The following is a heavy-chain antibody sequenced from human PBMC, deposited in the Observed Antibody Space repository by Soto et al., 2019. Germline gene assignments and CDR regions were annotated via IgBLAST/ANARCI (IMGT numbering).Heavy chain of an antibody. CDR1: GYSFSNYW. CDR2: IYPGDSDT. Sequence: GESLKISCKASGYSFSNYWIAWVRQMPGKGLEWMGIIYPGDSDTRYNPSFQGQVTISADKSINTAYLQWSTLKASDSAIYYCARAHSNGWYQQLDYWGPGTVVTVSS. D-gene: IGHD6-19*01. V-gene: IGHV5-51*01. CDR3: ARAHSNGWYQQLDY. J-gene: IGHJ4*02.